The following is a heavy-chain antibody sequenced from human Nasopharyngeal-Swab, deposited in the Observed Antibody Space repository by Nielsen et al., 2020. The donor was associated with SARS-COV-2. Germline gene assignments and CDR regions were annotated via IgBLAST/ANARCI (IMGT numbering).Heavy chain of an antibody. V-gene: IGHV3-7*01. Sequence: GESLKISCAASGFTFTNHWMSWVRQAPGKGLEWLANINQAGSVQKYVDSVKGRFFISRDNTEKTLFLQMNSLTVGDTAVYYCVRNGGAPDFWGQGTMVTVSS. J-gene: IGHJ4*02. CDR1: GFTFTNHW. CDR3: VRNGGAPDF. D-gene: IGHD1-26*01. CDR2: INQAGSVQ.